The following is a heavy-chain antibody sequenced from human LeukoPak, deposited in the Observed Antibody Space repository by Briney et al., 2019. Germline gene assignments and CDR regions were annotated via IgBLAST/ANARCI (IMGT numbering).Heavy chain of an antibody. Sequence: GSVKVSCKASGYTFTSYDINWVRQATGQGLEWVGWMHPNGGNTVYAQKFQGRVTMTRNTSISTAYMELSSLRSEDTAVYYCARAVRRDSGVWRLDYWGQGTLVTVSS. V-gene: IGHV1-8*01. CDR2: MHPNGGNT. CDR3: ARAVRRDSGVWRLDY. CDR1: GYTFTSYD. J-gene: IGHJ4*02. D-gene: IGHD2-15*01.